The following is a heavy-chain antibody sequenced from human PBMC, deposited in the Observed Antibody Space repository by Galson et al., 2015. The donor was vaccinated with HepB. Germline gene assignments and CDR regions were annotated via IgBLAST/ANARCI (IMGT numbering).Heavy chain of an antibody. V-gene: IGHV6-1*01. CDR2: TYYRSKWYL. CDR1: GDSVSSNSAA. D-gene: IGHD2-15*01. J-gene: IGHJ6*02. CDR3: ARAAIIVVLGSSYYGMAV. Sequence: CAISGDSVSSNSAAWNWIRQSPSRGLEWLGRTYYRSKWYLDYAISVKSRITINPDTSKNQFSLQLNSVTPEDTAVYYCARAAIIVVLGSSYYGMAVWGQGTTVTVSS.